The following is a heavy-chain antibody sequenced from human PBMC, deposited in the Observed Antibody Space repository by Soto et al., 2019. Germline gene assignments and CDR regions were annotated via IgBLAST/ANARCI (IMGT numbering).Heavy chain of an antibody. CDR1: GFTFSSYG. CDR3: ANLVTASSGPIDY. Sequence: PGGSLRLSCAASGFTFSSYGMHWVRQAPGKGLEWVAVISYDGSNKYYADSVKGRFTISRDNSKNTLYLQMNSLRAEDTAVYYCANLVTASSGPIDYWGQGTLVTVSS. J-gene: IGHJ4*02. D-gene: IGHD2-21*02. V-gene: IGHV3-30*18. CDR2: ISYDGSNK.